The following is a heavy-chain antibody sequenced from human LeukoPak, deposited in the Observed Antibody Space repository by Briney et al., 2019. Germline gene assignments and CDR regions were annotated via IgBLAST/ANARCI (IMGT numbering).Heavy chain of an antibody. D-gene: IGHD2-15*01. CDR1: GYTFSNFV. Sequence: ASVKVSCKASGYTFSNFVIHWVRQAPGQRLEWLGWINPFNDDTKYSQKFQGRVTITRDTSARTAYMELSSLRSEDTAVYYCARSGGYCSGGSCSLFDYWGQGTLVTVSS. J-gene: IGHJ4*02. CDR2: INPFNDDT. V-gene: IGHV1-3*01. CDR3: ARSGGYCSGGSCSLFDY.